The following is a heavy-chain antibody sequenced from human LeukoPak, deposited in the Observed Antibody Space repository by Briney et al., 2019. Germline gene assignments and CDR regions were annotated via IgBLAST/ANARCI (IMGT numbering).Heavy chain of an antibody. CDR3: ARGTELITFDY. CDR2: TNPHRGGT. V-gene: IGHV1-2*06. D-gene: IGHD1-1*01. J-gene: IGHJ4*02. CDR1: GYTFTGYH. Sequence: ASVKVSCKASGYTFTGYHIHWVRQAPGQGLEWMGRTNPHRGGTNYAQKFQGRVTMTRDTSISTGYMELSRLRSDDTAVYYCARGTELITFDYWGQGTLVTVSS.